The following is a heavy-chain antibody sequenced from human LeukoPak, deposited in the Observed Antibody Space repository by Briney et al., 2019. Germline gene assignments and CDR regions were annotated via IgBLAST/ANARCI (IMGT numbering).Heavy chain of an antibody. CDR2: ISNSGSTK. CDR1: GFTFSDYY. D-gene: IGHD3-22*01. V-gene: IGHV3-11*04. J-gene: IGHJ4*02. Sequence: GGSLRLSCVASGFTFSDYYMNWIRQAPGRGLEWVSYISNSGSTKYYADSVKGRFTISRDNAKNTLYLQMNSLRAEDTAVYYCASSDSSGFWGQGTLVTVSS. CDR3: ASSDSSGF.